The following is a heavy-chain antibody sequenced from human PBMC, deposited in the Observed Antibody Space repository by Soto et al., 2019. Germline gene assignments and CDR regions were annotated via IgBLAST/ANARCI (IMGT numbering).Heavy chain of an antibody. D-gene: IGHD6-19*01. Sequence: SETLSLTCAVYGGSFSGYYWSWIRQPPGKGLEWIGEINHSGSTNYNPSLKSRVTISVDTSKNQFSLKLSSVTAADTAVYYCAREFSSGWFPSLYYYGMDVWGQGTTVT. J-gene: IGHJ6*02. CDR3: AREFSSGWFPSLYYYGMDV. CDR1: GGSFSGYY. CDR2: INHSGST. V-gene: IGHV4-34*01.